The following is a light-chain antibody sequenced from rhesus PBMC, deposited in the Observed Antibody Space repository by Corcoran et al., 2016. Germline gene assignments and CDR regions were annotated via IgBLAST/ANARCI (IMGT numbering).Light chain of an antibody. V-gene: IGKV1-18*01. CDR2: APS. CDR1: QGISNW. CDR3: QQHYSNPYS. J-gene: IGKJ2*01. Sequence: DIQMTQSPSSLSASVGDRVTITCQASQGISNWLAWYQQKPGKAPKLLIYAPSSLQSGAPSRFSGSGSGTEFTLTISSLQPEDFATYYCQQHYSNPYSFGQGTKVEIK.